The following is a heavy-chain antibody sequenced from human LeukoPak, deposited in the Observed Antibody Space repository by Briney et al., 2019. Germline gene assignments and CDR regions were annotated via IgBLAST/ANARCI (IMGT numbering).Heavy chain of an antibody. CDR3: ARDPGWLRPRGIDY. CDR2: ITAYNDNT. V-gene: IGHV1-18*01. J-gene: IGHJ4*02. Sequence: ASVKVSCKASGYSFLSIPMSWVRQAPGQGLEWMGWITAYNDNTHYVQKFQGRVTMTTDTLTTTAYMELTSLRPDDTAMYYCARDPGWLRPRGIDYWGQGTLVTVSS. CDR1: GYSFLSIP. D-gene: IGHD5-12*01.